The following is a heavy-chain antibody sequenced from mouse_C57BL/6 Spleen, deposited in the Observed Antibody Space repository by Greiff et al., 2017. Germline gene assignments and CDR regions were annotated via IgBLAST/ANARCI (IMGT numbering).Heavy chain of an antibody. J-gene: IGHJ3*01. D-gene: IGHD2-3*01. V-gene: IGHV1-52*01. CDR3: AVGHDGYYAWFAY. Sequence: VQLQQPGAELVRPGSSVKLSCKASGYTFTSYWMHWVKQRPIQGLEWIGNIDPSDSETHYNQKFKDKATLTVDKSSSTAYMQLSSLTSEDSAVYYCAVGHDGYYAWFAYWGQGTLVTVSA. CDR2: IDPSDSET. CDR1: GYTFTSYW.